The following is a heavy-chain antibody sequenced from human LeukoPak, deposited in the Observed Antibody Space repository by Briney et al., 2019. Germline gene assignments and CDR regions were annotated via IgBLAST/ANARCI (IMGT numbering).Heavy chain of an antibody. V-gene: IGHV1-24*01. J-gene: IGHJ6*02. Sequence: ASVKVSCKVSGYTFTELSMHWVRQAPGKGLEWMGGFDPEDGETIYAQKFQGRVTMTEDTSTDTAYMELSSLRSEDTAMYYCATESEKPQIYYYYGMDVWGQGTTVTVSS. D-gene: IGHD1-14*01. CDR1: GYTFTELS. CDR3: ATESEKPQIYYYYGMDV. CDR2: FDPEDGET.